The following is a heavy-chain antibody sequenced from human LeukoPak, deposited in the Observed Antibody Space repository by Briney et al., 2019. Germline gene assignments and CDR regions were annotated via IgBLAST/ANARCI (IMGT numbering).Heavy chain of an antibody. CDR3: ATRGAWFGELLYHDAFDI. CDR2: INPSGGST. D-gene: IGHD3-10*01. Sequence: ASVKVSCKPSGYTFTSYYMHWVRQAPGQGLEWMGIINPSGGSTSYAQKFQGRVTMTRDTSTSTVYMELSSLRSEDTAVYYCATRGAWFGELLYHDAFDIWGQGTMVTVSS. CDR1: GYTFTSYY. J-gene: IGHJ3*02. V-gene: IGHV1-46*01.